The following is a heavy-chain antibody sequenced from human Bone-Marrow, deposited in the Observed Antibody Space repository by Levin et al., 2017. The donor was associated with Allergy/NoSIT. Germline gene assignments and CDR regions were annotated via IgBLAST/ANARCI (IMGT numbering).Heavy chain of an antibody. Sequence: PGGSLRLSCAASGFTFSNSWMHWVRQAPGKGLMWISRINGDASNTDYADSVKGRFTISRDNAKNTLYLQMNTLTVEDTAVYYCTRGPSGYGNFDCWGQGTLVTVSS. CDR1: GFTFSNSW. CDR3: TRGPSGYGNFDC. CDR2: INGDASNT. J-gene: IGHJ4*02. V-gene: IGHV3-74*01. D-gene: IGHD5-12*01.